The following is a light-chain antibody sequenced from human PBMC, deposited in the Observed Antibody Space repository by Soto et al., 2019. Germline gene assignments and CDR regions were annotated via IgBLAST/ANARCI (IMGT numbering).Light chain of an antibody. J-gene: IGLJ1*01. CDR1: SSNIGAGYD. CDR3: QSYESSLTLRV. V-gene: IGLV1-40*01. Sequence: QSVLTQPPSVSGAPGQRVTISCTGSSSNIGAGYDVHWYQQLPGTAPKLLIYANTNRPSGVPDRISGSKSGTSASLAITGLQADDEADYYSQSYESSLTLRVFGTGTKVTVL. CDR2: ANT.